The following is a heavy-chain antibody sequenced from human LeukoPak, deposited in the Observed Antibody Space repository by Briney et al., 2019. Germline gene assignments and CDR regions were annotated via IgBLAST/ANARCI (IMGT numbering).Heavy chain of an antibody. V-gene: IGHV3-21*01. J-gene: IGHJ3*02. D-gene: IGHD4-11*01. CDR1: GFTFSSYS. Sequence: PGGSLRLSCAASGFTFSSYSMNWVRQAPGKGLEWVSSISSSSSYIYYADSVKGRFTISRDNAKNSLYLQMNSLRDEDTAVYYCARDRVTRPSDAFDIWGQGTMVTVSS. CDR2: ISSSSSYI. CDR3: ARDRVTRPSDAFDI.